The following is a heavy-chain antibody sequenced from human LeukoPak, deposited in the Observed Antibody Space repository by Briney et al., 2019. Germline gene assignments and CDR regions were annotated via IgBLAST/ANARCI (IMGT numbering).Heavy chain of an antibody. D-gene: IGHD6-19*01. CDR1: GFTFDDYA. V-gene: IGHV3-9*01. CDR3: ASLSLAVAGTF. J-gene: IGHJ4*02. Sequence: GGSLRLSRAASGFTFDDYAMHWVRQAPGKGLEWVSGISWNSGSIGYADSVKGRFTISRDNAKNSLYLQMNSLRAEDTAVYYCASLSLAVAGTFWGQGTLVTVSS. CDR2: ISWNSGSI.